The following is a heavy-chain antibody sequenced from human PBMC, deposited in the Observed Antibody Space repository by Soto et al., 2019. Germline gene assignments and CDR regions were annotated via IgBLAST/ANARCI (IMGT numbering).Heavy chain of an antibody. Sequence: SETLSLTCTVSGGTIGDYSWNWLRQHPGKGLEWIGDIFHRGETKYNPSHSLWSRVTISTDTSKPQVSLTLHSVTAADTAVYYCARGSNSNFEGTIVWGQGNLVTVS. V-gene: IGHV4-4*08. CDR1: GGTIGDYS. J-gene: IGHJ4*02. CDR2: IFHRGET. CDR3: ARGSNSNFEGTIV. D-gene: IGHD4-4*01.